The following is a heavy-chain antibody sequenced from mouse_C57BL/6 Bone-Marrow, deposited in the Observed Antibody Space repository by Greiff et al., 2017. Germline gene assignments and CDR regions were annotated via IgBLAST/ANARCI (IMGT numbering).Heavy chain of an antibody. J-gene: IGHJ3*01. CDR2: IRLKSDNYAT. CDR3: TIGRWFAY. Sequence: EVKVEESGGGLVQPGGSMKLSCVASGFTFSNYWMNWVRQSPEKGLEWVAQIRLKSDNYATHYAESVKGRFTISRDDSKSSVYLQMNNLRAEDTGIYYCTIGRWFAYWGQGTLVTVSA. CDR1: GFTFSNYW. D-gene: IGHD4-1*01. V-gene: IGHV6-3*01.